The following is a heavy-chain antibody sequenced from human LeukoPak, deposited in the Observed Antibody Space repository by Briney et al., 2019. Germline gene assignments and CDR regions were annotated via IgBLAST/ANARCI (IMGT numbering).Heavy chain of an antibody. D-gene: IGHD1-26*01. CDR1: GDSVSSNSAA. CDR2: TYYRSKWYD. V-gene: IGHV6-1*01. J-gene: IGHJ4*02. CDR3: ARDYSRVGATSFDY. Sequence: SQNLPLTCAISGDSVSSNSAAWIWITQSPSRGLEWLGRTYYRSKWYDDYAVSVKSRITINQDTSKNQFSLQLKSVTPEDTAVYYCARDYSRVGATSFDYWGQGTLVTVSS.